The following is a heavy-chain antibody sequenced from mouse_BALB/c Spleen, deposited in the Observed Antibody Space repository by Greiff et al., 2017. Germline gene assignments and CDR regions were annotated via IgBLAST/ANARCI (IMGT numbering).Heavy chain of an antibody. Sequence: EVKLMESGGGLVQPGGSRKLSCAASGFTFSSFGMHWVRQAPEKGLEWVAYISSGSSTIYYADTVKGRFNISRDNPKNTLFLQMTSLRSEDTAMYYCARSYYGNPYAMDYWGQGTSVTVSS. CDR3: ARSYYGNPYAMDY. V-gene: IGHV5-17*02. CDR1: GFTFSSFG. J-gene: IGHJ4*01. CDR2: ISSGSSTI. D-gene: IGHD2-10*01.